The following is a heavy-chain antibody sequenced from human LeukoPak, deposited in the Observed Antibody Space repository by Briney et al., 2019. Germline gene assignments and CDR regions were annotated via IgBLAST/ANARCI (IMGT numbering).Heavy chain of an antibody. Sequence: ASVKVSCKVSGYTLTELSIHWVRQAPGKGLEWMGGFDPEDGETIYAQKFQGRVTMTEDTSTDTAYMELSSLRSEDTAVYYCATLFGIAAAGTGGWYLDLWGRGTLVTVSS. CDR1: GYTLTELS. D-gene: IGHD6-13*01. CDR2: FDPEDGET. CDR3: ATLFGIAAAGTGGWYLDL. V-gene: IGHV1-24*01. J-gene: IGHJ2*01.